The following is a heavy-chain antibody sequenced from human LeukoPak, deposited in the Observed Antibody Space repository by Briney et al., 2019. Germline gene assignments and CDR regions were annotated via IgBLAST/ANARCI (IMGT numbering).Heavy chain of an antibody. CDR3: ARLRWSGSSPADY. CDR2: LNSDGGGT. CDR1: GFTFSTYW. J-gene: IGHJ4*02. V-gene: IGHV3-74*01. D-gene: IGHD3-3*01. Sequence: GGSLRLSCAATGFTFSTYWMHWVRQPPGKGLVWVSGLNSDGGGTIYADSVRGRFTISRDNAKNTLYLQMNSLRAEDTAVYYCARLRWSGSSPADYWGQGTLVTVPS.